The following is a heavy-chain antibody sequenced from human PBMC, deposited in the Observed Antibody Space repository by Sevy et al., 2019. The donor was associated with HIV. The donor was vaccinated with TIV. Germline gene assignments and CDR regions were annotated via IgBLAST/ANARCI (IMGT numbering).Heavy chain of an antibody. CDR1: GFYFG. V-gene: IGHV3-33*01. CDR2: IWYDGINK. J-gene: IGHJ4*02. D-gene: IGHD3-22*01. CDR3: ARWGNSSGIDY. Sequence: GGSLRLSCTASGFYFGIHWVRQAPGKGLEWVALIWYDGINKDYADSVKGRFTISRDNSKNTVFLQMNSLRAEDTGMYYWARWGNSSGIDYWGQGTLVTVSS.